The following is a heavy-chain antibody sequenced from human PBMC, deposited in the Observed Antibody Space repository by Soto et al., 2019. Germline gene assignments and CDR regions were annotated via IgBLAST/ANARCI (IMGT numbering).Heavy chain of an antibody. J-gene: IGHJ4*02. V-gene: IGHV3-23*01. D-gene: IGHD3-22*01. CDR1: EFTFSNYA. CDR2: ISYGGGTT. Sequence: TGGSLRLSCAVSEFTFSNYAMSWVRQAPGKGLEWVSAISYGGGTTYYADSVKGRFTISRDNSKNTLYLQMNSLRAEDTAVYYCAKNPGDYYDSTGYHFDEWGQGTLVTVSS. CDR3: AKNPGDYYDSTGYHFDE.